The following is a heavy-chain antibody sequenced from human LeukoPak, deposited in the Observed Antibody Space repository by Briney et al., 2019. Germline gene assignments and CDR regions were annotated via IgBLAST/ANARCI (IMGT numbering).Heavy chain of an antibody. J-gene: IGHJ4*02. D-gene: IGHD7-27*01. CDR1: GFTFSDYY. CDR2: ISPRGGGT. Sequence: PGGSLRLSCAASGFTFSDYYMSWIRQAPGKGLEWLSGISPRGGGTYYADSVKGRFTISRDDSKNTLSLQMNSLRVEDTAVYYCARDLAWGAFDYWGQGTLVTVSS. CDR3: ARDLAWGAFDY. V-gene: IGHV3-23*01.